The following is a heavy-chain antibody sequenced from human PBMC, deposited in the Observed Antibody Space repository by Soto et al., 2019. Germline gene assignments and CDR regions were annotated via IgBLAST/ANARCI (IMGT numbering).Heavy chain of an antibody. CDR3: ARESAGYYDSSGHPVAY. CDR1: GFTFISYG. Sequence: QVQLVESGGGVVQPGRSLRLSCAASGFTFISYGMHWVRQAPGKGLERVAVIWYDGSNKYYADSVKGRFTISRDNSKNTLYLQMNSLRAEDTAVYYCARESAGYYDSSGHPVAYWGQGTLVTVSS. V-gene: IGHV3-33*01. D-gene: IGHD3-22*01. CDR2: IWYDGSNK. J-gene: IGHJ4*02.